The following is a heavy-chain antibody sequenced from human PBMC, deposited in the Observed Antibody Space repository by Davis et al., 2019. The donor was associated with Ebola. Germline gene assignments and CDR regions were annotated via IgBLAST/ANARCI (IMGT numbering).Heavy chain of an antibody. D-gene: IGHD3-22*01. CDR2: ITPFNGNT. V-gene: IGHV1-45*02. CDR3: ARFGYDSSGTRGAFDI. Sequence: AASVKVSCKASGYTFTYRYLHWVRQAPGQALEWMGWITPFNGNTNYAQKFQDRVTITRDRSMSTAYMELSSLRSEDTAMYYCARFGYDSSGTRGAFDIWGQGTTVTVSS. CDR1: GYTFTYRY. J-gene: IGHJ3*02.